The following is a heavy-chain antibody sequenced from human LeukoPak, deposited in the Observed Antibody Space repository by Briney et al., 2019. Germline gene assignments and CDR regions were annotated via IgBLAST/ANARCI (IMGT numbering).Heavy chain of an antibody. CDR2: IKQDGSEK. J-gene: IGHJ3*02. D-gene: IGHD6-19*01. CDR3: AREYRGWYLNDAFDI. Sequence: GGSLRLSCAASGFTFSSYWMSWVRQAPGKGLEWVANIKQDGSEKYYVDSVKGRFTISRDNAKNSLYLQMNSLRAEDTAVYYCAREYRGWYLNDAFDIWGQGTMVTVSS. V-gene: IGHV3-7*03. CDR1: GFTFSSYW.